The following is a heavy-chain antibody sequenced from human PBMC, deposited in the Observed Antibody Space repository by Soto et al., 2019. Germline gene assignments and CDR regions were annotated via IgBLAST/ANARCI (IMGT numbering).Heavy chain of an antibody. J-gene: IGHJ6*02. D-gene: IGHD7-27*01. CDR1: GDTFKNCV. V-gene: IGHV1-69*01. CDR2: IIPLFGTT. CDR3: AAELGLGKLSVV. Sequence: QVQVVQSGVEVRRPGSSVKVSCKASGDTFKNCVISWVRQAPGQGLEWMGGIIPLFGTTDFAQRFQGRLTITTDESATRAYMELSRLGSEDTATYYCAAELGLGKLSVVWGQGTTVIVSS.